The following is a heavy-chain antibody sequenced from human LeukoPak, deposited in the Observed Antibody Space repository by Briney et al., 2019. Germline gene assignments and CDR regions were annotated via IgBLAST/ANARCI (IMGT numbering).Heavy chain of an antibody. CDR3: ARRETGYSSGWLANDY. D-gene: IGHD6-19*01. V-gene: IGHV1-69*05. CDR1: GGTFSSYA. J-gene: IGHJ4*02. CDR2: IIPIFGTA. Sequence: ASVKVSCKASGGTFSSYAISWVRQAPGQGLEWTGGIIPIFGTANYAQKFQGRVTITTDESTSTAYMELSSLRSEDTAVYYCARRETGYSSGWLANDYWGQGTLVTVSS.